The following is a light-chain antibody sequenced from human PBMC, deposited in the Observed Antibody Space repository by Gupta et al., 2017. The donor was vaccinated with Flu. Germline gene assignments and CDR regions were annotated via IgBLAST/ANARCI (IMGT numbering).Light chain of an antibody. V-gene: IGKV3-20*01. J-gene: IGKJ3*01. CDR2: GAS. CDR3: QQYGSSPL. CDR1: QSVSSNY. Sequence: EIVLTPSPGTLSLSPGERATLSCRASQSVSSNYLAWYQQKPGQAPRLLIYGASSRATGIPDRFSGSGSGTDFTLTISRLEPEDFAVYYCQQYGSSPLFGPGTKVDIK.